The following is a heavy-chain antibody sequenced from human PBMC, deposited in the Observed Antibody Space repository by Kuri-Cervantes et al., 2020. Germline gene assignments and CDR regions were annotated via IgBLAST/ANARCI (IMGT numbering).Heavy chain of an antibody. CDR3: AGHMVRGVINY. V-gene: IGHV3-53*01. CDR2: IYSGGST. D-gene: IGHD3-10*01. CDR1: GFTFSTYA. J-gene: IGHJ4*02. Sequence: GGSLRLSCVASGFTFSTYAMSWVRQAPGKGLEWVSVIYSGGSTYYADSVKGRFTISRDNSKNTLYLQMNSLRAEDTAVYYCAGHMVRGVINYWGQGTLVTVSS.